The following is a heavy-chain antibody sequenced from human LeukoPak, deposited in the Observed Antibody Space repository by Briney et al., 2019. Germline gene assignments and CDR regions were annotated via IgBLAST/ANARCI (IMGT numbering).Heavy chain of an antibody. CDR1: GGSFSGYY. CDR2: INHSGST. V-gene: IGHV4-34*01. D-gene: IGHD6-13*01. Sequence: PSETLSLTCAVSGGSFSGYYWSWIRQPPGKGLEWIGEINHSGSTNYNPSLKSRVTISVDTSKNQFSLKLSSVTAADTAVYYCARGIAAENPFDYWGQGTLVTVSS. CDR3: ARGIAAENPFDY. J-gene: IGHJ4*02.